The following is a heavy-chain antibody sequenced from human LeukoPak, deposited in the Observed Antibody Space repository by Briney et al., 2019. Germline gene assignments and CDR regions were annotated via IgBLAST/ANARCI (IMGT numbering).Heavy chain of an antibody. D-gene: IGHD6-13*01. V-gene: IGHV4-59*01. CDR2: IYYSGST. CDR1: GGSISSYY. CDR3: AKDLIAAAGRGYYFDY. Sequence: PSETLSLTCTVSGGSISSYYWSWIRQPPGKGLEWIGYIYYSGSTNYNPSLKSRVTISVDTSKNQFSLKLSSVTAADTAVYYCAKDLIAAAGRGYYFDYWGQGTLVTVSS. J-gene: IGHJ4*02.